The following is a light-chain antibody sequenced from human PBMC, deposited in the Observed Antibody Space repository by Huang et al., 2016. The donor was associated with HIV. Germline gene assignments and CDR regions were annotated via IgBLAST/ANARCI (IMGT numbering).Light chain of an antibody. CDR2: DTS. J-gene: IGKJ4*01. Sequence: EIVMTQSPAVLSMSPGERVTLTCRASHSVVNKLAWYQQKPGRAPRLVIYDTSTRSSGVPARFSGSWSGTNFSLTINSLQSEDLAVYYCQHYNNWPLTFGGGTRVEIK. CDR1: HSVVNK. CDR3: QHYNNWPLT. V-gene: IGKV3-15*01.